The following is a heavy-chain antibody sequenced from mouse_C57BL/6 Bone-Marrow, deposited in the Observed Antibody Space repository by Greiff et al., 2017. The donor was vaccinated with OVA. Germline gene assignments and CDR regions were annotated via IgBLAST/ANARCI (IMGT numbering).Heavy chain of an antibody. D-gene: IGHD1-1*01. J-gene: IGHJ1*03. CDR3: ARDGSTWYFDV. V-gene: IGHV1-52*01. CDR1: GYTFTSYW. Sequence: VQLQQPGAELVRPGSSVKLSCKASGYTFTSYWMHWVKQRPIQGLEWIGNIDPSDSETHYNQKFKDKATLTVDKSSSTAYMQLSSLTSEDSAVYYCARDGSTWYFDVWGTGTTVTVSS. CDR2: IDPSDSET.